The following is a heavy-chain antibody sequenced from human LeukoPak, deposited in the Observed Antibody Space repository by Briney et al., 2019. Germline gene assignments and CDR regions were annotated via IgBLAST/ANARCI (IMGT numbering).Heavy chain of an antibody. CDR3: ARLQTGPTGYYYYYMDV. CDR1: GYTFTRYA. V-gene: IGHV1-3*01. CDR2: INAGNGNT. Sequence: ASVKVSCKASGYTFTRYAMHWVCQAPGQRLEWMGWINAGNGNTKYSQKFQGRVTIITDESTSTAYMELSSLRSEDTAVYYCARLQTGPTGYYYYYMDVWGKGTTVTVSS. J-gene: IGHJ6*03.